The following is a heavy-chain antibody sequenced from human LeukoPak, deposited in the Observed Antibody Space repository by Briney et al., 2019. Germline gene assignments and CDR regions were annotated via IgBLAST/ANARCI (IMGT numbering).Heavy chain of an antibody. J-gene: IGHJ4*02. Sequence: GRSLRLSCAASGFTFSDYYMSWIRRTPGRGLEWVSHISRSGTATYYADSVKGRFTISRDNSKNTPYLQMNSLRAEDTAVYYCAKDWGYYDSSGSLDYWGQGTLVTVSS. CDR2: ISRSGTAT. V-gene: IGHV3-11*04. D-gene: IGHD3-22*01. CDR1: GFTFSDYY. CDR3: AKDWGYYDSSGSLDY.